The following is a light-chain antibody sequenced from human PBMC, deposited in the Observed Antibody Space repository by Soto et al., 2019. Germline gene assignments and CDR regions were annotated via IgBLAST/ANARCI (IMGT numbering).Light chain of an antibody. J-gene: IGLJ2*01. V-gene: IGLV2-14*01. Sequence: QSALTQPASVSGSPGESITISCTGTSSDVGGFNYVSWYQHHPGKAPKLIIYKVNLRPSGVSSRFSASKSGNTASLTISGQQAEDDDYYCCVSYTSSDTLLFGAGTKVTVL. CDR2: KVN. CDR1: SSDVGGFNY. CDR3: VSYTSSDTLL.